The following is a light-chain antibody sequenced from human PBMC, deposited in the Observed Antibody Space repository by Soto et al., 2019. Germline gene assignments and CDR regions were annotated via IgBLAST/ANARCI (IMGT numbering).Light chain of an antibody. CDR2: DAS. J-gene: IGKJ1*01. CDR3: QRTYNAPLT. CDR1: QDISNY. Sequence: QMTQSPSSLGASVGDRVTMTCQASQDISNYLNWYQQKPGKAPKLLIYDASNLETGVPSRFSGSGSGTDFTLTISSLQPEDVATYYGQRTYNAPLTFGQGTKVDI. V-gene: IGKV1-33*01.